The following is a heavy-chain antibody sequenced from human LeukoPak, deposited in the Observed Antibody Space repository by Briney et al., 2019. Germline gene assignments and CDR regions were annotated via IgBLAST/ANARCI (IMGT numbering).Heavy chain of an antibody. J-gene: IGHJ4*02. D-gene: IGHD4-17*01. CDR1: GGSFSGYY. Sequence: SETLSLTCAVYGGSFSGYYWSWIRQPPGKGLEWIGYIYTSGSTNYNPSLKSRVTISVDTSKNQFSLKLSSVTAADTAVYYCARLAPPTPKVFDYWGQGTLVTVSS. CDR2: IYTSGST. CDR3: ARLAPPTPKVFDY. V-gene: IGHV4-4*09.